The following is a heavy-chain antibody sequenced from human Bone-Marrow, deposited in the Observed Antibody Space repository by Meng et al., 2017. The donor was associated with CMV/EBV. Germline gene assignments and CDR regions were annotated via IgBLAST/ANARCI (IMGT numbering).Heavy chain of an antibody. D-gene: IGHD6-19*01. J-gene: IGHJ6*02. V-gene: IGHV3-30-3*01. CDR3: ATGCLAAGIGYYYAMDV. CDR1: GFTFSSYA. Sequence: GESLKISCAASGFTFSSYAMHWVRQAPGKGLEWVAVICSGGSNKYYADSVKGRFTISRDNSKNTLYLQMNSLRAEDAAVYYGATGCLAAGIGYYYAMDVWGQGTTVTVSS. CDR2: ICSGGSNK.